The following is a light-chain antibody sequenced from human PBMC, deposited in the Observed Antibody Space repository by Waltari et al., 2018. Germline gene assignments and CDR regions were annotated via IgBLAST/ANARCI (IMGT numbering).Light chain of an antibody. CDR3: GTWDSSLGDWV. CDR2: ENN. Sequence: QSVLTQPPSVSAAPGQKVTISCSGSNSNIGNNYVSWYQQLPGKAPKLFISENNKRPSGIPARFSGSKSGTSATLGITGLQTGEEADYYCGTWDSSLGDWVFGGGTKVTVL. CDR1: NSNIGNNY. V-gene: IGLV1-51*02. J-gene: IGLJ3*02.